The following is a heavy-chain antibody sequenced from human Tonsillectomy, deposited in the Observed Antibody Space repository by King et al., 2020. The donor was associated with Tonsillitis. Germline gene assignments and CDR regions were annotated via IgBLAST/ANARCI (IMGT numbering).Heavy chain of an antibody. D-gene: IGHD6-13*01. V-gene: IGHV4-61*02. CDR1: GGSISSGSYY. CDR3: ARGTAAGTKGGYWFDP. CDR2: IYTSGST. J-gene: IGHJ5*02. Sequence: VQLQESGPGLVKPSQTLSLTCTVSGGSISSGSYYWSWIRQPAGKGLEWIGRIYTSGSTNYNPSLMSRVTISVDTSKNQFSLKLRSGTAADTAVYYCARGTAAGTKGGYWFDPWGQGTLVTVSS.